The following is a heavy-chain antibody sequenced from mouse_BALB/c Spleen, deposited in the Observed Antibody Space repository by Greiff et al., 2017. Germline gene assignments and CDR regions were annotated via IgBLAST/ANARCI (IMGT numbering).Heavy chain of an antibody. CDR2: IDPANGNT. D-gene: IGHD1-1*01. J-gene: IGHJ2*01. V-gene: IGHV14-3*02. Sequence: VQLQQSGAELVKPGASVKLSCTASGFNIKDTYMHWVKQRPEQGLEWIGRIDPANGNTKYDPKFQGKATITADTSSNTAYLQLSSLTSEDTAVYYCARDYGRNYFDYWGQGTTLTVSS. CDR1: GFNIKDTY. CDR3: ARDYGRNYFDY.